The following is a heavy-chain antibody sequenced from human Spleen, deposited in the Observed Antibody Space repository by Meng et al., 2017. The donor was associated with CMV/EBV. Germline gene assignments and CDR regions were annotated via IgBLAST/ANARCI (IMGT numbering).Heavy chain of an antibody. CDR2: MNPNSGNT. CDR1: GYTFSGYY. Sequence: ASVKVSCKASGYTFSGYYIHWVRQAPGQGLEWMGWMNPNSGNTGYAQKFQGRVTITRNTSISTAYMELSSLRSEDTAVYYCARKRSYYYGMDVWGQGTTVTV. J-gene: IGHJ6*02. V-gene: IGHV1-8*03. CDR3: ARKRSYYYGMDV.